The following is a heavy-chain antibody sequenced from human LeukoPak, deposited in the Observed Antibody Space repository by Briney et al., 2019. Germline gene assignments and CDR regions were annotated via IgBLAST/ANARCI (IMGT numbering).Heavy chain of an antibody. CDR2: INSDGSST. J-gene: IGHJ3*01. V-gene: IGHV3-74*01. CDR3: ARDYGDAFDV. D-gene: IGHD4-17*01. CDR1: GVTFSNYW. Sequence: VGSLRLSCAASGVTFSNYWMHWVRQAPGKGLVWVSLINSDGSSTNYADSVKGRFTIYRDNAKNTLYLQMNSLRAADTAVYYCARDYGDAFDVWGQGTMVTVSS.